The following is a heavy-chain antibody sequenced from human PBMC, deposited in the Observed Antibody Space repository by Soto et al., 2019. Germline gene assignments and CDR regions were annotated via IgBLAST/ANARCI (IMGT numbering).Heavy chain of an antibody. CDR2: ISYDGSNK. J-gene: IGHJ4*02. Sequence: GGSLRLSCAASGLTFSSYAMHWVRQAPGKGLEWVAVISYDGSNKYYADSVKGRFTISRDNSKNTLYLQMNSLRAEDTAVYYCARDFGGPRLSYWGQGTLVTVSS. D-gene: IGHD3-10*01. CDR1: GLTFSSYA. CDR3: ARDFGGPRLSY. V-gene: IGHV3-30-3*01.